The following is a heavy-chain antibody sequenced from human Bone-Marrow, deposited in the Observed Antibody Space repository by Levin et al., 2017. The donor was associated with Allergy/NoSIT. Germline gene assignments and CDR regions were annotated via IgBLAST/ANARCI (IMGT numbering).Heavy chain of an antibody. J-gene: IGHJ4*02. Sequence: SLRLSCAASGFSVSTDHMNWVRQAPGKGLEWVSIIYPDGRTYYADSVQGRLTISRDNSRNTLYLQVNSLRAEDTAVYYCATSAVPNRGDYWGQGTLVTVSS. CDR3: ATSAVPNRGDY. V-gene: IGHV3-53*01. D-gene: IGHD6-13*01. CDR2: IYPDGRT. CDR1: GFSVSTDH.